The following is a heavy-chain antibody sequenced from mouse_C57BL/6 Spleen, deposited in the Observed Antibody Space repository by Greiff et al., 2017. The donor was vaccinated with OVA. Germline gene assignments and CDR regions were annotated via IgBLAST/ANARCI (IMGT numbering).Heavy chain of an antibody. CDR1: GYAFSSSW. CDR3: APITTVVAPDYFDY. V-gene: IGHV1-82*01. J-gene: IGHJ2*01. CDR2: IYPGDGDT. D-gene: IGHD1-1*01. Sequence: QVQLQQSGPELVKPGASVKISCKASGYAFSSSWMNWVKQRPGKGLEWIGRIYPGDGDTNYNGKFKGKATLTADKSSSTAYMQLSSLTSEDSAVYFCAPITTVVAPDYFDYWGQGTTLTVSS.